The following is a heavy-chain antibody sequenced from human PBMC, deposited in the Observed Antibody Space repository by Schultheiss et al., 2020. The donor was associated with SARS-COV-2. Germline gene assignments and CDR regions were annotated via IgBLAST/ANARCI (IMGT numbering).Heavy chain of an antibody. J-gene: IGHJ5*02. D-gene: IGHD3-10*01. CDR2: IYYSGST. V-gene: IGHV4-59*01. CDR3: ARHDYGSGWTGSWFDP. Sequence: SETLSLTCTVSGGSISSYYWSWIRQPPGKGLEWIGYIYYSGSTNYNPSLKSRVTISVDTSKNQFSLKLSSVTAADTAVYYCARHDYGSGWTGSWFDPWGQGILVTVSS. CDR1: GGSISSYY.